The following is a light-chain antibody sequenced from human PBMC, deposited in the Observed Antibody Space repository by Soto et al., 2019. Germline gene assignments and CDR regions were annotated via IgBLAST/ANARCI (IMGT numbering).Light chain of an antibody. CDR3: QEYNKWPREYT. CDR2: DAS. J-gene: IGKJ5*01. CDR1: QSVGNN. V-gene: IGKV3D-15*01. Sequence: ETVMTQSPATLSASPGESVTLSCRASQSVGNNLAWYQQKPGQAPSLLIYDASTRAAAIPARFSGGGSGTEFTRTISSLQSEEFAVYYGQEYNKWPREYTFGQGTRLEIK.